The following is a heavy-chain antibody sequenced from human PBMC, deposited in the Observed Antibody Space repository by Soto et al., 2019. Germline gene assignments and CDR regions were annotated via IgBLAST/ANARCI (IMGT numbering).Heavy chain of an antibody. V-gene: IGHV3-33*01. CDR2: IWYDGSNK. Sequence: GGSLRLSCAASGFTFSGYGMHWVRQAPGKGLEWVAVIWYDGSNKYYADSVKGRFTISRDNSKDTLYLQMNSLRAEDTAVYYCARVYYGGNSDYFDYWGQGTLVTVSS. CDR3: ARVYYGGNSDYFDY. CDR1: GFTFSGYG. D-gene: IGHD4-17*01. J-gene: IGHJ4*02.